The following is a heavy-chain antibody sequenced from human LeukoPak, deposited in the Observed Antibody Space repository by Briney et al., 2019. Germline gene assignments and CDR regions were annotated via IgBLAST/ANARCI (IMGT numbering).Heavy chain of an antibody. CDR2: IYYSGST. J-gene: IGHJ6*02. V-gene: IGHV4-59*01. Sequence: PSETLSLTCTVSGGSISSYYWSWIRQPPGKGLEWIGYIYYSGSTNYNPSLKSRVTISADTSKNQFSLKLSSVTAADTAVYYCARVSIIASSHYYYGMDVWGQGTTVTVSS. CDR3: ARVSIIASSHYYYGMDV. CDR1: GGSISSYY. D-gene: IGHD2-21*01.